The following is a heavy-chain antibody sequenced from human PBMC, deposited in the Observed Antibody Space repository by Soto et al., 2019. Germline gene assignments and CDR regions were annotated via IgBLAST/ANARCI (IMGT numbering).Heavy chain of an antibody. CDR2: IYYSGST. V-gene: IGHV4-61*05. Sequence: SETLSLTCNVSGGSIDNNYYYWGWVRQPPGKGLEWIGYIYYSGSTKYNPSLKSRVTISVDTSKNQFSLKLSSVTAADTAVYYCARQRKLSPGYFFDYWGQGTLVTVSS. D-gene: IGHD6-6*01. CDR1: GGSIDNNYYY. J-gene: IGHJ4*02. CDR3: ARQRKLSPGYFFDY.